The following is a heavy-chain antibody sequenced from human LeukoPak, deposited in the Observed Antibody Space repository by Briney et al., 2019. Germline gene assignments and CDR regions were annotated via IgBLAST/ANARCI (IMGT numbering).Heavy chain of an antibody. CDR3: ASWRREAFFDY. J-gene: IGHJ4*02. CDR2: ISAYNGNT. Sequence: ASVKVSCKASGGTFSSYAISWVRQAPGQGLEWMGWISAYNGNTNYAQKLQGRVTMTTDTSTSTAYMELRSLRSDDTAVYYCASWRREAFFDYWGQGTLVTVSS. CDR1: GGTFSSYA. D-gene: IGHD5-24*01. V-gene: IGHV1-18*01.